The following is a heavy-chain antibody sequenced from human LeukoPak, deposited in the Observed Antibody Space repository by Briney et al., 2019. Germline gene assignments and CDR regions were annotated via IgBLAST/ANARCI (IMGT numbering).Heavy chain of an antibody. CDR1: GYTFTSYD. J-gene: IGHJ3*02. Sequence: ASVKVSCKSSGYTFTSYDINWVRQATGQGLEWMGWMNPNSGNTGYAQKFQGRVTMTRNTSISTAYMELSSLRSEDTAVYYCARDPNGDYIGAFEIWGQGTMVTVSS. V-gene: IGHV1-8*01. D-gene: IGHD4-17*01. CDR3: ARDPNGDYIGAFEI. CDR2: MNPNSGNT.